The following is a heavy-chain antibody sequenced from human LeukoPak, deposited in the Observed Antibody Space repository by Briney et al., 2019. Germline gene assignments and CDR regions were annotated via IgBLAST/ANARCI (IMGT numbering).Heavy chain of an antibody. D-gene: IGHD3-10*01. V-gene: IGHV1-46*01. CDR1: GYTFTGYY. CDR3: ARDGKGSGRHYYYYMDV. J-gene: IGHJ6*03. Sequence: ASVKVSCKASGYTFTGYYMHWVRQAPGQGLEWMGIINPSGGSTSYAQKFQGRVTMTRDTSTSTVYMELSSLRSEDTAVYYCARDGKGSGRHYYYYMDVWGKGTTVTVSS. CDR2: INPSGGST.